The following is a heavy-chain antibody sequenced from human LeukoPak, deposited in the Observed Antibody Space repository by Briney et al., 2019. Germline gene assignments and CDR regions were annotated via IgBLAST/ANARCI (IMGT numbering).Heavy chain of an antibody. CDR2: INPSGGST. CDR3: ARDRDVVVPAAMGGNWFDP. V-gene: IGHV1-46*01. D-gene: IGHD2-2*01. Sequence: GASVKVSCKASGGTFSSYAISWVRQAPGRGLEWMGIINPSGGSTSYAQKFQGRVTMTRDTSTSTVYMELSSLRSEDTAVYYCARDRDVVVPAAMGGNWFDPWGQGTLVTVSS. J-gene: IGHJ5*02. CDR1: GGTFSSYA.